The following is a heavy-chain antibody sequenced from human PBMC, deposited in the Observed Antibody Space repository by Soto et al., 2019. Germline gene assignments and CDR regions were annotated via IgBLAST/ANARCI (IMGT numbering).Heavy chain of an antibody. D-gene: IGHD3-22*01. Sequence: QPGGSLRLSCAASGFTFSSYGMHWVRQAPGKGLEWVAVISYDGSNKYYADSVKGRFTISRDNSKNTLYLQMNSLRAEDTAVYYCAKDRSSGYYGPSGYWGQGTLVTVS. CDR2: ISYDGSNK. J-gene: IGHJ4*02. CDR3: AKDRSSGYYGPSGY. V-gene: IGHV3-30*18. CDR1: GFTFSSYG.